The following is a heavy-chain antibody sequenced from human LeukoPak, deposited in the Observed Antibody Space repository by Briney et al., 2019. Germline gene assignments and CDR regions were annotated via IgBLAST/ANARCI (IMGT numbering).Heavy chain of an antibody. CDR1: GGFISSGRYY. Sequence: SQTLSLTCTVPGGFISSGRYYWSWIRQPAGKGLEWIGRIYTSGSTNYNPSLKSRVTMSVDTSKNQFSLKLSSVTAADTAVYYCARERSELDYWGQGTLVTVSS. J-gene: IGHJ4*02. CDR3: ARERSELDY. CDR2: IYTSGST. V-gene: IGHV4-61*02.